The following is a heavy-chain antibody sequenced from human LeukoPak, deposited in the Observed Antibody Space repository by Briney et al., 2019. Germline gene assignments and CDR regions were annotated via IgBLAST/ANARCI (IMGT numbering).Heavy chain of an antibody. CDR3: TTTFYYESGLDF. CDR1: GFTFNKAW. J-gene: IGHJ4*02. Sequence: GGSLRLSCAASGFTFNKAWMSWVRQTPGTGLEWVGRVKTEKDGGTVDYAAAVEGRMIISRDDSSNTLYLQMGSLKTEDTGVYYCTTTFYYESGLDFWGQGTLVTVSS. V-gene: IGHV3-15*05. CDR2: VKTEKDGGTV. D-gene: IGHD3-10*01.